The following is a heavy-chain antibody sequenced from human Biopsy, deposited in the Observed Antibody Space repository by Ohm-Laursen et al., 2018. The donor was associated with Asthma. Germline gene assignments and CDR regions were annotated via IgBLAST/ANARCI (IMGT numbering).Heavy chain of an antibody. CDR2: IHSSGNT. CDR3: ARGSRHSSGWYHWFDP. CDR1: GGSINSGGDL. Sequence: TLSLTCTVSGGSINSGGDLWTWIRPHPRKGVEGVGDIHSSGNTYYKSSLRSRITISADTSKNQFSLNLRSVTAADSAVYHCARGSRHSSGWYHWFDPWGQGTPVTVSS. D-gene: IGHD6-19*01. J-gene: IGHJ5*02. V-gene: IGHV4-31*03.